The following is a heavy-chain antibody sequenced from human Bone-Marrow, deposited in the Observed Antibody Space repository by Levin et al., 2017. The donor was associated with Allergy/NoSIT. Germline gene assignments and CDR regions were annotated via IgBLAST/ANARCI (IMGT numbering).Heavy chain of an antibody. CDR3: GGGSNTMIRGVLRASCFDY. CDR1: GGTFSSYR. Sequence: GASVKVSCKASGGTFSSYRINWVRQAPGQGLEWMGGIIPIFGTAKYAQKFQGRVTITADESASTAYMELSSLRSEDTAVYYCGGGSNTMIRGVLRASCFDYWGQGTLVTVSS. D-gene: IGHD3-10*01. J-gene: IGHJ4*02. V-gene: IGHV1-69*13. CDR2: IIPIFGTA.